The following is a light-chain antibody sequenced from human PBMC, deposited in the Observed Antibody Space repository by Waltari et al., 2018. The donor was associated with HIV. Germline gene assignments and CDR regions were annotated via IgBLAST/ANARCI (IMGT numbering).Light chain of an antibody. J-gene: IGLJ2*01. Sequence: KAPKLIIYDVTSRPSGVSNRFSASKSGNTASLTISGLQADDEADYYCSSYTNNNTLIFGGGTKLTVL. CDR2: DVT. CDR3: SSYTNNNTLI. V-gene: IGLV2-14*03.